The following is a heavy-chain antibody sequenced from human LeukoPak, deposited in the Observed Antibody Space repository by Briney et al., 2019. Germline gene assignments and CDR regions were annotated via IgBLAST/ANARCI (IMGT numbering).Heavy chain of an antibody. Sequence: PGGPLRPFCAPSGFTFSSYWMSWFRQPPGKGLEWLANTNQDGSEKYYADSVKGRFTISRDNAKKSLDLQMNSLRAEDTAVYYCARDPADLGTDDAFDIWGQGTMVTVSS. V-gene: IGHV3-7*01. D-gene: IGHD7-27*01. CDR2: TNQDGSEK. CDR1: GFTFSSYW. J-gene: IGHJ3*02. CDR3: ARDPADLGTDDAFDI.